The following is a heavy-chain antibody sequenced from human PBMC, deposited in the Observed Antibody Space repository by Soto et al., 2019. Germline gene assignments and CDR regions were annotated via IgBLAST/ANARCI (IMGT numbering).Heavy chain of an antibody. CDR1: GGSISSYY. J-gene: IGHJ4*02. D-gene: IGHD1-26*01. V-gene: IGHV4-59*01. CDR3: ACLSGLLDY. Sequence: QVQLQESGPGLVKPSETLSLTCTVSGGSISSYYWSWIRQPPGKGLEWIGYIYYSGSTNYNPSLKSRVTISVDTSKNQFSLKLSSVTAADTAVYYCACLSGLLDYWGQGTLVTVSS. CDR2: IYYSGST.